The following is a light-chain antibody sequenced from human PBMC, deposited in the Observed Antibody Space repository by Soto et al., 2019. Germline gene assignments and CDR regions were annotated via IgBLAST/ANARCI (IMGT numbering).Light chain of an antibody. V-gene: IGKV1-5*01. CDR2: GAS. CDR3: QQYSSYWT. J-gene: IGKJ1*01. CDR1: QSITNW. Sequence: DIQMNQSPSTLSASVGDRVTITCRASQSITNWLAWYQQKPGKAPKLLIYGASTLESGVPSRFSGSGSGTEFTLTISSLQSDDFATYYCQQYSSYWTFGQGTKVDI.